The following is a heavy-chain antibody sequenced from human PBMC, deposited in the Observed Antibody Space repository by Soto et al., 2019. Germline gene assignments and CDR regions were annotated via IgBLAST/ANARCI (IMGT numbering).Heavy chain of an antibody. Sequence: SETLSLTCTVSGGSISSSSYYWGWIRQPPGKGLEWIGSIYYSGSTYYNPSLKSRVTISVDTSKNQFSLKLSSVTAADTAVYYCARRWSPIGGWDLAGGAFDIWGQGTMVTVSS. V-gene: IGHV4-39*01. D-gene: IGHD6-19*01. CDR3: ARRWSPIGGWDLAGGAFDI. J-gene: IGHJ3*02. CDR2: IYYSGST. CDR1: GGSISSSSYY.